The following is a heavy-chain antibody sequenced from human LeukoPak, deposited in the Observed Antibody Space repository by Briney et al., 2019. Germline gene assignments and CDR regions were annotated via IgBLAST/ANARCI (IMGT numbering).Heavy chain of an antibody. D-gene: IGHD2-15*01. V-gene: IGHV3-30*03. CDR3: ARGGSLLYYYYGMDV. CDR2: ISYDGSNK. J-gene: IGHJ6*02. Sequence: GGSLRLSCAASGFTFSSYGMHWVRQAPGKGLEWVAVISYDGSNKYYADSVKGRFTISRDNSKNTLYLQMNSLRAEDTAVYYCARGGSLLYYYYGMDVWGQGTTVTVSS. CDR1: GFTFSSYG.